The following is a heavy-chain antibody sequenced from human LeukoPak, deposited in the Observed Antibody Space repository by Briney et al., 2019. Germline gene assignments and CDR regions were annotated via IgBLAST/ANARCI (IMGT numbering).Heavy chain of an antibody. CDR2: ISYDGSNK. J-gene: IGHJ4*02. CDR3: ARGWWEYISGWYFDY. V-gene: IGHV3-30-3*01. CDR1: GFTFSSYA. D-gene: IGHD6-19*01. Sequence: GSLRLSCAASGFTFSSYAMHWVRQAPGKGLEWVAVISYDGSNKYYADSVKGRFTISRDNSKNTLYLQMNSLRAEDTAVYYCARGWWEYISGWYFDYWGQGTLVTVSS.